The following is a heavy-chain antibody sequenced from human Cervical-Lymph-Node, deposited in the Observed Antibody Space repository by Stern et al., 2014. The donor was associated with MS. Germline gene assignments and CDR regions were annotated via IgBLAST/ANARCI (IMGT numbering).Heavy chain of an antibody. J-gene: IGHJ4*02. V-gene: IGHV3-23*04. CDR3: AKVYGSGPFDY. CDR1: GFTFSSYA. Sequence: VQLVESGGTLVQPGGSLRLSCAASGFTFSSYAMSWVRQAPGKGLEWCTVISDSNGSTFYADSVKGLFTSSRDNSKNTLFLQMNSLRAEDTAVYYCAKVYGSGPFDYWGQGTLVTVSS. CDR2: ISDSNGST. D-gene: IGHD6-19*01.